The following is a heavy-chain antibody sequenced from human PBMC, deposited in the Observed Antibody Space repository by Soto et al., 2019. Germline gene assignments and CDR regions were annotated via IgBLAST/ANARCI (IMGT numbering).Heavy chain of an antibody. CDR3: TTDGGLAPRPIFDY. V-gene: IGHV3-15*01. D-gene: IGHD6-6*01. CDR1: GFTFISAW. Sequence: EVQLAESGGGLVKPGGSLRLSCAASGFTFISAWLSWVRQAPGKGLEWIGRIKSKADRGTTDFAAPVRGRFTISRDDSKNTLVLQMNSLKAEDTAMYYCTTDGGLAPRPIFDYWGQGTLVTFSA. CDR2: IKSKADRGTT. J-gene: IGHJ4*02.